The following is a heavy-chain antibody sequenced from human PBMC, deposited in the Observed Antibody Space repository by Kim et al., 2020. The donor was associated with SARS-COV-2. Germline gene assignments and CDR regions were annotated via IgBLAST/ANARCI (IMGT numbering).Heavy chain of an antibody. CDR3: ARDRYGYGYYGMDV. J-gene: IGHJ6*02. Sequence: SETLSLTCTVSGGSISSYYWSWIRQPPGKGLEWIGYIYYSGSTNYNPSLKSRVTISVDTSKNQFSLKLSSVTAADTAVYYCARDRYGYGYYGMDVWCQGT. V-gene: IGHV4-59*01. CDR1: GGSISSYY. D-gene: IGHD5-12*01. CDR2: IYYSGST.